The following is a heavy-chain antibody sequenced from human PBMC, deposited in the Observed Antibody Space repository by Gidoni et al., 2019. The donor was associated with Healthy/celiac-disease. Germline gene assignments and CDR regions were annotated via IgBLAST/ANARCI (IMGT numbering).Heavy chain of an antibody. J-gene: IGHJ4*02. V-gene: IGHV3-33*01. Sequence: QVQLVASGGGVVQPGRALRLSCAASVFTFSTYGMHWVRQAPGKGLEWVAVIWYDGSNKYYADSVKGRFTISRDNSKNTLYLQMNSLRSEDTAVYYCARGLDTARLLGIAAADLFDYWGQGTLVTVSS. CDR3: ARGLDTARLLGIAAADLFDY. D-gene: IGHD6-13*01. CDR2: IWYDGSNK. CDR1: VFTFSTYG.